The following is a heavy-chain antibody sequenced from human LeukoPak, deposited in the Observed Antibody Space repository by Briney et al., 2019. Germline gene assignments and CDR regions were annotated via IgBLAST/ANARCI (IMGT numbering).Heavy chain of an antibody. V-gene: IGHV6-1*01. CDR2: TYYRSKLYN. CDR1: GDIVSSNNGA. J-gene: IGHJ4*02. D-gene: IGHD3-9*01. Sequence: SQTLSLTCALSGDIVSSNNGAWNWIRQSPSRGLEWLGRTYYRSKLYNDYAGSLMSRITISPDTSKNQFSLQVYSVTPEDTAVYYCARDVGTTGWHTYDFWGQGTLVTVSS. CDR3: ARDVGTTGWHTYDF.